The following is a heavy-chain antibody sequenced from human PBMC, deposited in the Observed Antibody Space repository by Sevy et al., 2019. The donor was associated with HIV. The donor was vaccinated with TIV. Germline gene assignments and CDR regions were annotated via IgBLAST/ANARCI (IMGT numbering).Heavy chain of an antibody. J-gene: IGHJ4*02. CDR2: ISSSSSYI. Sequence: GGSLRLSCAASGFTFSSYSMNWVRQAPGKGLEWVSSISSSSSYIYYADSVKGRFTISRDNAKNSLYLQMNSLRAEDTAVYYCARVEGYDWEPFDYWGQGTLVTVSS. V-gene: IGHV3-21*01. CDR3: ARVEGYDWEPFDY. CDR1: GFTFSSYS. D-gene: IGHD5-12*01.